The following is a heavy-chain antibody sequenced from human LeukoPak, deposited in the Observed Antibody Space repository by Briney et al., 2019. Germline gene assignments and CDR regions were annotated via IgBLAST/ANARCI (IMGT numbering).Heavy chain of an antibody. D-gene: IGHD2-2*01. CDR3: ARLLPSDIVVVPAAVDY. V-gene: IGHV1-69*13. J-gene: IGHJ4*02. CDR2: IIPIFGTA. CDR1: GGTFNNYA. Sequence: SVKVSCKASGGTFNNYAFAWVRPAPGQGLEWMGGIIPIFGTATYAQKFQGRVTITADELTSTVYMELNSLRPEDTAVYYRARLLPSDIVVVPAAVDYWGQGTLVTVSS.